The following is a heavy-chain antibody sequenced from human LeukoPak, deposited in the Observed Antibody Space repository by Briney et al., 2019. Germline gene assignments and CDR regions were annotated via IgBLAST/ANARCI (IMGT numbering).Heavy chain of an antibody. CDR1: GYTFTSYA. J-gene: IGHJ4*02. CDR3: ARAYSSSGYDY. CDR2: INAGNGNT. V-gene: IGHV1-3*01. D-gene: IGHD6-13*01. Sequence: ASVKVSCTASGYTFTSYAMHWVRQAPGQRLEWMGWINAGNGNTKYSQKFQGRVTITRDTSASTAYMELSSLRSEDTAVYYCARAYSSSGYDYWGQGTLVTVSS.